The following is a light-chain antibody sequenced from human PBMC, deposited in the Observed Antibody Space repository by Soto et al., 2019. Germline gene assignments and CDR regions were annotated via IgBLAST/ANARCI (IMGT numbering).Light chain of an antibody. CDR1: QSLVHSDGNTY. J-gene: IGKJ1*01. Sequence: DVVMTQSPLSLPVTLGQPASISCRSSQSLVHSDGNTYLNWFQQRPGQSPRRLIYKVSNRDSGVPDRFSGSGSGTDFTLKISRVEAEDVGVYYCRQGIHWPWKFCQGTKGEIK. CDR3: RQGIHWPWK. V-gene: IGKV2-30*02. CDR2: KVS.